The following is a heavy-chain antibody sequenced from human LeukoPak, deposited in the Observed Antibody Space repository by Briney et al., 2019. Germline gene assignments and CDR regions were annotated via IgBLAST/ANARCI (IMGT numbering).Heavy chain of an antibody. CDR3: AREGSMTARPFVSIDY. V-gene: IGHV4-4*07. CDR1: GGSITSYY. Sequence: SETLSLTCTVSGGSITSYYWSWIRQPAGKGLEWIGRIHTSGSTDHTPSLKSRVTMSVDTSKNEFSLKLTSVTAADTAVYYCAREGSMTARPFVSIDYWGQGTLVTVSS. CDR2: IHTSGST. D-gene: IGHD6-6*01. J-gene: IGHJ4*02.